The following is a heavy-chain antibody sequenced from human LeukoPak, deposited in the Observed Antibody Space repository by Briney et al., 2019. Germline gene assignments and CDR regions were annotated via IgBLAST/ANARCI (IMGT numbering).Heavy chain of an antibody. CDR2: INSDGSSI. Sequence: GGSLRLSCAAPGFTFSSYWMHWVRQAPGKGLVWVSRINSDGSSITYADSVEGRFTISRDNAKNTLFLQMNSLRVEDTAVYYCAREGRVSGYDFDCWGQGTLVTVSS. V-gene: IGHV3-74*03. D-gene: IGHD5-12*01. CDR1: GFTFSSYW. CDR3: AREGRVSGYDFDC. J-gene: IGHJ4*02.